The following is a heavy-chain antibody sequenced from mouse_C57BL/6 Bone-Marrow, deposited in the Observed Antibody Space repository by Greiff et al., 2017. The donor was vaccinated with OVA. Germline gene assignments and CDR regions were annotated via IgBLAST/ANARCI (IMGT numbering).Heavy chain of an antibody. CDR1: GYTFTSYW. J-gene: IGHJ2*01. D-gene: IGHD2-2*01. Sequence: QVQLKQPGAELVKPGASVKLSCKASGYTFTSYWMHWVKQRPGQGLEWIGMIHPNSGSTNYNEKFKSKATLTVDKSSSTAYMQLSSLTSEASAVYYCARWGVTTMYWGQGTTLTVTS. CDR3: ARWGVTTMY. CDR2: IHPNSGST. V-gene: IGHV1-64*01.